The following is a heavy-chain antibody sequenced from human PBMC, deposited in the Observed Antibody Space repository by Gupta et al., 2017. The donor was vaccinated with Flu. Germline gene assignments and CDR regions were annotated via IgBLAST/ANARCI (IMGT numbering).Heavy chain of an antibody. D-gene: IGHD1-1*01. CDR1: GFTFSNAW. J-gene: IGHJ4*02. Sequence: EVQLVESGGGLVKPGGSLRLSCAASGFTFSNAWMSWVRQAPGKGLEWVGRIKSKTDGGTTDYAAPVKGRFTISRDDSKNTLYLQMNSLKTEDTAVYYCTTDFGWNDVTDYWGQGTLVTVSS. CDR3: TTDFGWNDVTDY. V-gene: IGHV3-15*01. CDR2: IKSKTDGGTT.